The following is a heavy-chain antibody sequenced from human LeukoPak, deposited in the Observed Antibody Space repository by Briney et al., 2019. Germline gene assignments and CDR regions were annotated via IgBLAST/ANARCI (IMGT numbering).Heavy chain of an antibody. V-gene: IGHV3-30*02. Sequence: AGGSLRLSCAASGFTFSSYGMHWVRQAPGKGLDCVAFIRYDGSNKYYADSVKGRFTISRDNSKNTLYLQMNSLRAEDTAVYYCAKDDVYYYDSSGYLENWFDPWGQGTLVTVSS. J-gene: IGHJ5*02. CDR1: GFTFSSYG. D-gene: IGHD3-22*01. CDR2: IRYDGSNK. CDR3: AKDDVYYYDSSGYLENWFDP.